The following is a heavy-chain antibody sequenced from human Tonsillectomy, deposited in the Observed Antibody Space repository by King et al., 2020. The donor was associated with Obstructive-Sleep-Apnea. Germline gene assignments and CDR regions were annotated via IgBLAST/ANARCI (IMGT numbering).Heavy chain of an antibody. CDR2: ISWNSGYM. CDR3: AKDXXGSGSDYXLXX. V-gene: IGHV3-9*01. J-gene: IGHJ4*02. Sequence: VQLVESGGGLVQPGRSLRLSCAASGFTFDDYVMHWVRQAPGKGLEWVSSISWNSGYMGYADSVKGRFTISRDNAKNSLYLQMNSLSVEDTAFYYCAKDXXGSGSDYXLXXXGQGTLVTVSS. D-gene: IGHD5-12*01. CDR1: GFTFDDYV.